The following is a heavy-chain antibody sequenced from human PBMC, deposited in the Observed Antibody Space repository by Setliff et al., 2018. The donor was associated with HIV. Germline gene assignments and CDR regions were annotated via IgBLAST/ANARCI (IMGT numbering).Heavy chain of an antibody. Sequence: GGSLRLSCAASGFTFSSYAMSWVRQAPGKGLEWVSVIGGSGGNTYYADSVRGRFTISRDNSKSTLYLQMSSLRAEDTALYYCAMRVTTVEYWGQGTLVTVSS. J-gene: IGHJ4*02. D-gene: IGHD4-17*01. CDR1: GFTFSSYA. V-gene: IGHV3-23*01. CDR2: IGGSGGNT. CDR3: AMRVTTVEY.